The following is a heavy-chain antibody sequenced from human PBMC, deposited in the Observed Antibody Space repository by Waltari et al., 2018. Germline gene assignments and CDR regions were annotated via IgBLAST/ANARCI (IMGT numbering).Heavy chain of an antibody. Sequence: EVQLLESGGGLVQPGGSLRLSCAASGFTFSSYAMSWVRQAPGKGLGWVSVIYSGGSSTYYADSVKGRFTISRDNSKNTLYLQMNSLRAEDTAVYYCAKDHPSNSGYSQWGQGTLVTVSS. V-gene: IGHV3-23*03. CDR1: GFTFSSYA. CDR3: AKDHPSNSGYSQ. J-gene: IGHJ4*02. CDR2: IYSGGSST. D-gene: IGHD5-12*01.